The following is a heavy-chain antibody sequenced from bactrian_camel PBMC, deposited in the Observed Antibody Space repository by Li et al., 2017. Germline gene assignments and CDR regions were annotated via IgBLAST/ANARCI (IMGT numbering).Heavy chain of an antibody. D-gene: IGHD6*01. V-gene: IGHV3S42*01. CDR1: GFTFSNYY. CDR2: INGASSIT. CDR3: ATADGTSWLPFDD. J-gene: IGHJ4*01. Sequence: VQLVESGGGLVQPGGSLRLSCAASGFTFSNYYLSWVRQAPGKPLEWVSFINGASSITSYLDSVKGRFTISRDNAENTLYLQMNSLKTEDTAVYYCATADGTSWLPFDDWGQGTQVTV.